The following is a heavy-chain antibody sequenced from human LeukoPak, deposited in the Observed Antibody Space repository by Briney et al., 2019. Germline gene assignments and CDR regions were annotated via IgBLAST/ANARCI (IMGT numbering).Heavy chain of an antibody. D-gene: IGHD3-3*01. CDR1: GYTLTELS. V-gene: IGHV1-24*01. CDR3: ASPLWSGSKRDGFDI. CDR2: FDPEDGET. J-gene: IGHJ3*02. Sequence: ASVKVSCKVSGYTLTELSMHWVRQAPGKGLEWMGGFDPEDGETIYAQKFQGRVTMTEDTSTDTAYMELSSLRSEDTAVYYCASPLWSGSKRDGFDIWGQGTMVTVSS.